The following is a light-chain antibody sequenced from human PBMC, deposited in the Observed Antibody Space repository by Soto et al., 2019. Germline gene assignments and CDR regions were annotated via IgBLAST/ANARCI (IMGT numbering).Light chain of an antibody. Sequence: QSVLTQPPSASGTPGQRVTISCSGSSSNIGRNIVNWYQQLPGTAPKLLIYSNNQRPSGVPDRFSGSKSGTSASLAISGLQSEDEADYYCATWDASLNGVVFGGGTKLTVL. CDR1: SSNIGRNI. J-gene: IGLJ2*01. CDR3: ATWDASLNGVV. V-gene: IGLV1-44*01. CDR2: SNN.